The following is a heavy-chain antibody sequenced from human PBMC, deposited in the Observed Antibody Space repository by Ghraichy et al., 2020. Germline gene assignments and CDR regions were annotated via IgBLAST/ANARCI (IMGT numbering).Heavy chain of an antibody. Sequence: GESLNISCEASGFTFSDYWMNWVRQAPGKGLEWVANIKQDESEKYYVDSVKGLFTISRDNAKNSLYLQMNSLRAEDTAVYYCARVGYYGSGHSGYWGQGTLVTGSS. CDR1: GFTFSDYW. CDR3: ARVGYYGSGHSGY. V-gene: IGHV3-7*01. CDR2: IKQDESEK. J-gene: IGHJ4*02. D-gene: IGHD3-10*01.